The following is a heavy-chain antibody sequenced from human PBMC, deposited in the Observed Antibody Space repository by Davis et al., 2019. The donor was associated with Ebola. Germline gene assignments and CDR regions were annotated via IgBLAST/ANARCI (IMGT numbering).Heavy chain of an antibody. Sequence: MPSETLSLTCAVYGGSFSGYYWSWIRQPPGKGLEWIGEISHSGSTNYNPSLKSRVTISVDTSKNQFSLKLSSVTAADTAVYYCARVSVFYNWFDPWGQGTLVTVSS. V-gene: IGHV4-34*01. D-gene: IGHD2-8*01. CDR1: GGSFSGYY. CDR2: ISHSGST. CDR3: ARVSVFYNWFDP. J-gene: IGHJ5*02.